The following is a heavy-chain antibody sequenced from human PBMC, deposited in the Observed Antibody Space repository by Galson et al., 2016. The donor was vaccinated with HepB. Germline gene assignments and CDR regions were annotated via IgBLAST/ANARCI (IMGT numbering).Heavy chain of an antibody. Sequence: SLRLSCAASGFSFSSYGMHWVRQAPGKGLEWVAFIWYDGSNKYHADSVKGRFTISRDNSKNTLFLQMNSLRDEDTAVYYCAAGGGHYLDYWGQGSLVTVSS. J-gene: IGHJ4*02. D-gene: IGHD4-23*01. V-gene: IGHV3-33*01. CDR2: IWYDGSNK. CDR1: GFSFSSYG. CDR3: AAGGGHYLDY.